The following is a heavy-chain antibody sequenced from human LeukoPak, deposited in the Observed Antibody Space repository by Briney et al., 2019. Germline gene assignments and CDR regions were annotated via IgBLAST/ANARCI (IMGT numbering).Heavy chain of an antibody. CDR1: GGSLNNYY. J-gene: IGHJ3*02. CDR2: IYYGGRS. CDR3: ARRPRGWYAFDI. V-gene: IGHV4-59*08. Sequence: SSEALSLTCSVSGGSLNNYYWSSIRQPPGRGLEWIWYIYYGGRSNYNPSLKSRVTMSVDASENRFSLKLRSVTAAETALYYCARRPRGWYAFDIWGQGTMVTVSS. D-gene: IGHD2-15*01.